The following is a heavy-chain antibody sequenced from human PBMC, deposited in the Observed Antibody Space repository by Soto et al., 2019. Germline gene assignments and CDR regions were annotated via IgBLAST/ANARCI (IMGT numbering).Heavy chain of an antibody. CDR2: IHRDGTST. J-gene: IGHJ2*01. CDR3: ARDGAYCSTDCYSLSYFDL. CDR1: GLTFSNYW. Sequence: EVQLLESGGGLVQPGGSLRLSCEASGLTFSNYWMHWVRQAPRKGLVWVVRIHRDGTSTSYAASVKGRFTMSRDNAKNAQYLQINILRAADTAVYDCARDGAYCSTDCYSLSYFDLRGRGTLVTVSS. V-gene: IGHV3-74*01. D-gene: IGHD2-21*02.